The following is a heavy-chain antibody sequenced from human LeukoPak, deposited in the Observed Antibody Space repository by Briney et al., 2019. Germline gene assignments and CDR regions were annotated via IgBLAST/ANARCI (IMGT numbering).Heavy chain of an antibody. CDR1: GGSISSYY. J-gene: IGHJ4*02. Sequence: SETLSLTCTVSGGSISSYYWSWLRQPPGKGLECIGYIYYTGSTNYNHSLKSRVTIAVDTSKNQFSLKLTSVTAADTAVYYCARGGGLGWPFFDYWGQGTLVTVSS. CDR3: ARGGGLGWPFFDY. V-gene: IGHV4-59*01. D-gene: IGHD3-16*01. CDR2: IYYTGST.